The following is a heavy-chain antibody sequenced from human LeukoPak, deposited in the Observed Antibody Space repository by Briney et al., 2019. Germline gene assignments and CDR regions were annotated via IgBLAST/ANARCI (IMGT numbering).Heavy chain of an antibody. CDR2: ISSSGSTI. J-gene: IGHJ3*02. V-gene: IGHV3-11*04. CDR3: ARVHRGSKHDAFDI. Sequence: PGGSLRLSCAASGFTFSDYYMSWIRQAPGKGLEWVSYISSSGSTIYYADSVKGRFTISRDNAKNSLYLQMNSLRAEDTAVYYCARVHRGSKHDAFDIWGQGTMVTVSS. D-gene: IGHD1-14*01. CDR1: GFTFSDYY.